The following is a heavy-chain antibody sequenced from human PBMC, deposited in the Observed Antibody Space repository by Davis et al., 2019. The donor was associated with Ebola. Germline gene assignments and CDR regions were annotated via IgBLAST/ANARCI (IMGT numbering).Heavy chain of an antibody. CDR3: ARGGILEWLLYDY. Sequence: GESLKISCKASGYTFTSYYMHWVRQAPGQGLEWMGIINPSGGSTSYAQKFQGRVTMTRDTSTSTVYMELSSLRSEDTAVYYCARGGILEWLLYDYWGQGTLVTVSS. CDR1: GYTFTSYY. J-gene: IGHJ4*02. CDR2: INPSGGST. V-gene: IGHV1-46*01. D-gene: IGHD3-3*01.